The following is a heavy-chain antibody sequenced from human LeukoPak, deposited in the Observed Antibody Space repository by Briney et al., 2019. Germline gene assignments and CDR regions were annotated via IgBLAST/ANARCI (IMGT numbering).Heavy chain of an antibody. J-gene: IGHJ5*02. Sequence: ASVKVSCKASGYTFTSYYMHWVRQAPGKGLEWMGIINPSGGSTSYAQKFQGRVTMTRDMSTSTVYMELSSLRFEDTAVYYCARDDGGYCSSTSCPYPYNWFDPWGQGTLVTVSS. V-gene: IGHV1-46*01. CDR2: INPSGGST. CDR1: GYTFTSYY. D-gene: IGHD2-2*01. CDR3: ARDDGGYCSSTSCPYPYNWFDP.